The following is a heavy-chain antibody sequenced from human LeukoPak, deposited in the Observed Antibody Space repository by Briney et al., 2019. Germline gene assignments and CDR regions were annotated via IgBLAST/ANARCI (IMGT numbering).Heavy chain of an antibody. V-gene: IGHV4-59*08. CDR3: ARRGGGWSFDL. CDR2: IFYSGST. D-gene: IGHD6-19*01. CDR1: GGSISSYY. Sequence: PSETLSLTCTVSGGSISSYYWSWIRQPPGKGLEWIGYIFYSGSTNYNPSLKSRVTISLGTSKNQFSLRPSSVTAADTAVYYCARRGGGWSFDLWGRGTLVTVSS. J-gene: IGHJ2*01.